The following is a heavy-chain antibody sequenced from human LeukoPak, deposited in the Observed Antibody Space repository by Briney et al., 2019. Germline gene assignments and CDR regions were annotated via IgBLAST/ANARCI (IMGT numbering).Heavy chain of an antibody. V-gene: IGHV4-34*01. J-gene: IGHJ3*02. CDR3: AKNYYDSSGYYFLYAFDI. Sequence: SETLSLTCAVYGGSFSGYYWSWIRQPPGKGLEWIGEINHSGSTNYNPSLKSRVTISVDTSKNQFSLKLSSVTAADTAVYYCAKNYYDSSGYYFLYAFDIWGQGTMVTVSS. CDR1: GGSFSGYY. CDR2: INHSGST. D-gene: IGHD3-22*01.